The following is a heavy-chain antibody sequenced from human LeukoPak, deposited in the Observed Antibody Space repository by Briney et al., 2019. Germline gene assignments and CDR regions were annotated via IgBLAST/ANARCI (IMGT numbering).Heavy chain of an antibody. CDR2: ISAYNGNT. CDR3: ARVRTVVVPAAIEYYYYYGMDV. D-gene: IGHD2-2*02. J-gene: IGHJ6*02. Sequence: ASVKVSCKASGYTFTGYYMHWVRQAPGQGLEWMGWISAYNGNTNYAQKLQGRVTMTTDTSTSTAYMELRSLRSDDTAVYYCARVRTVVVPAAIEYYYYYGMDVWGQGTTVTVSS. V-gene: IGHV1-18*04. CDR1: GYTFTGYY.